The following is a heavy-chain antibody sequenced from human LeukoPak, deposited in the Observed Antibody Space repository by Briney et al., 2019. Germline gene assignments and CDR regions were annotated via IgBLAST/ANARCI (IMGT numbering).Heavy chain of an antibody. CDR1: GYTFTGYY. Sequence: ASVKVSCKASGYTFTGYYMHWVRQAPGQGLEWMGWISTYNGNTNYAQKLQGRVTMTTDTSTSTAYMELRSLRSDDTAVYYCAKDLRLGVVIAGWGQGTLVTVSS. D-gene: IGHD3-3*01. CDR2: ISTYNGNT. J-gene: IGHJ4*02. CDR3: AKDLRLGVVIAG. V-gene: IGHV1-18*04.